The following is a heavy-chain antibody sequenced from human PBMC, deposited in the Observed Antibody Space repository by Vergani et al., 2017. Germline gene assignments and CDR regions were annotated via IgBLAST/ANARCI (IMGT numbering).Heavy chain of an antibody. Sequence: QVQLVESGGGVVQPGRSLRLSCTPSSFKLGDYGMHWVRQAPGKGLEWVAVIWYDGATRYMADAVKGRFTISRDNSKNTVNLQMNRLRADDTAVYFCGKDHSESYTTYYSFWSGPEFDSRAQGTLVTVAA. CDR3: GKDHSESYTTYYSFWSGPEFDS. CDR2: IWYDGATR. CDR1: SFKLGDYG. V-gene: IGHV3-33*03. J-gene: IGHJ4*02. D-gene: IGHD3-3*01.